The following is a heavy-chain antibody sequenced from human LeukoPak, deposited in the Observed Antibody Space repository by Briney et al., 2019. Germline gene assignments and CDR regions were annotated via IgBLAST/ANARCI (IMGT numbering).Heavy chain of an antibody. Sequence: ASVKVSCKASGYTFTGYYMHWVRQAPGQGLEWMGWINPNSGGTTYAQRFQGRVTMTRDTSISTAYMELSRLTSDDTAVYYCVSEDDSSGYCADYWGQGTLVTVSS. J-gene: IGHJ4*02. CDR1: GYTFTGYY. D-gene: IGHD3-22*01. CDR2: INPNSGGT. CDR3: VSEDDSSGYCADY. V-gene: IGHV1-2*02.